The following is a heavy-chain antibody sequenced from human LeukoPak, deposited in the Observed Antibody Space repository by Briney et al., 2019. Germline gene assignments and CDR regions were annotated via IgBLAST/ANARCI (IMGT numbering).Heavy chain of an antibody. CDR1: GGSISIYY. D-gene: IGHD3-3*01. CDR2: IYTSGST. V-gene: IGHV4-4*07. J-gene: IGHJ4*02. CDR3: AKDGVIDPKYFDY. Sequence: KTSETLSLTCTVSGGSISIYYWSWIRQPAGKGLEWIGRIYTSGSTNYNPSLKSRVTMSVDTSKNQFSLKLSSVTAADTAVYYCAKDGVIDPKYFDYWGQGTLVSVSS.